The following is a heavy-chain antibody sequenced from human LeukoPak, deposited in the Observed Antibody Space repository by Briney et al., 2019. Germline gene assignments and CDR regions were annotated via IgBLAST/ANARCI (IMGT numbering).Heavy chain of an antibody. Sequence: GGSLRLSCAASGFTFDDYAMHWVRQAPGKGLEWVSGISWNSGSIGYADSVKGRFTISRDNSKNTLYLQMNSLRAEDTAVYYCANSIDSSGWYGWFDPWGQGTLVTVSS. V-gene: IGHV3-9*01. D-gene: IGHD6-19*01. J-gene: IGHJ5*02. CDR1: GFTFDDYA. CDR2: ISWNSGSI. CDR3: ANSIDSSGWYGWFDP.